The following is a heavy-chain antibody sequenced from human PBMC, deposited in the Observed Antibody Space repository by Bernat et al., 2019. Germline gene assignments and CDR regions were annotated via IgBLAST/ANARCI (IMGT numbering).Heavy chain of an antibody. D-gene: IGHD2-15*01. CDR2: ISGSGGST. CDR1: GFTFSSYA. CDR3: AKDGGYCSGGSCSGGFFDY. V-gene: IGHV3-23*01. Sequence: EVQLLESGGGLVQPGGSLRHSCAASGFTFSSYAMSWVRQAPGKGLEWVSAISGSGGSTYYADSVKGRFTISRDNSKNTLYLQMNSLRAEDTAVYYCAKDGGYCSGGSCSGGFFDYWGQGTLVTVSS. J-gene: IGHJ4*02.